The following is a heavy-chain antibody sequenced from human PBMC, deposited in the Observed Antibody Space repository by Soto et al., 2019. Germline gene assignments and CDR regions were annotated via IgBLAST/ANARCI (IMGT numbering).Heavy chain of an antibody. Sequence: QVQLVQSGAEVKKPGASVKVSCKASGYTFTSYGISWVRQAPGQGLEWMGWISAYNGNTNYAQKLQGRVTMTTDTPTSTAYMELRSLRSDDTAVYYCARDARGHRASSYFDYWGQGTLVTVSS. J-gene: IGHJ4*02. CDR1: GYTFTSYG. CDR3: ARDARGHRASSYFDY. D-gene: IGHD3-10*01. V-gene: IGHV1-18*01. CDR2: ISAYNGNT.